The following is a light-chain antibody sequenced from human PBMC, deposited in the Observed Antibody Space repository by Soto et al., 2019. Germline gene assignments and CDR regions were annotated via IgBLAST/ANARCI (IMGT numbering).Light chain of an antibody. J-gene: IGKJ2*02. CDR3: QQRSNWPST. CDR1: QSVSCY. V-gene: IGKV3-11*01. Sequence: EIVWTQSQATLSLSPGERATLSCRASQSVSCYLAWSPQKLGQAPRLLIYDAFNRAPGIPGRFSGRGSGSDFTLTISSLEPEDFALNYCQQRSNWPSTFGHGTKLEIK. CDR2: DAF.